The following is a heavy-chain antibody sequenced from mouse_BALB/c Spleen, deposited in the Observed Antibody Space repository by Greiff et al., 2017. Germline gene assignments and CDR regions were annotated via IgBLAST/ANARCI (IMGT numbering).Heavy chain of an antibody. CDR1: GFTFSDYG. J-gene: IGHJ4*01. Sequence: EVMLVESGGGLVQPGGSRKLSCAASGFTFSDYGMAWVRQAPGKGPEWVAFISNLAYSIYYADTVTGRFTISRENAKNTLYLEMSSLRSEDTAMYDCARASGDYYAMDYWGQGTSVTVSS. CDR3: ARASGDYYAMDY. CDR2: ISNLAYSI. V-gene: IGHV5-15*02. D-gene: IGHD6-1*01.